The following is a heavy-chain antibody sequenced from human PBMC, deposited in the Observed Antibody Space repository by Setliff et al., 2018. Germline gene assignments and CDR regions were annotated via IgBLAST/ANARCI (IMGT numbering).Heavy chain of an antibody. CDR1: GDSISSYY. CDR3: ARGGVLGTGDFDY. D-gene: IGHD3-16*01. V-gene: IGHV4-4*07. CDR2: IYSSGST. Sequence: PSETLSLTCTVSGDSISSYYWSWIRQPAGKGLEWIGRIYSSGSTNFNPSLKSRVTMSMDTSKNQFSLKLNSVTAADTAVYYCARGGVLGTGDFDYWGQGTLVTVSS. J-gene: IGHJ4*02.